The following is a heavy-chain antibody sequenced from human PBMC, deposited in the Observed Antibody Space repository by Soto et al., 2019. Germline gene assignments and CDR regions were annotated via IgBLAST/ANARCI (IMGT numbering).Heavy chain of an antibody. J-gene: IGHJ5*02. CDR1: GGSFSGYY. Sequence: SSETLSLTCAVYGGSFSGYYWSWIRQPPGKGLEWIGEINHSGSTNYNPSLKSRVTISVDTSKNQFSLKLSSVTAADTAVYYCARAPRYYYGSGRNWFDPWGQGTLVTVSS. D-gene: IGHD3-10*01. CDR2: INHSGST. V-gene: IGHV4-34*01. CDR3: ARAPRYYYGSGRNWFDP.